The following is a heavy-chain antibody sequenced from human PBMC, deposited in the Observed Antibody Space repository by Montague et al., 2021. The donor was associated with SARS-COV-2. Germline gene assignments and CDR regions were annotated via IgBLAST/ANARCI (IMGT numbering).Heavy chain of an antibody. D-gene: IGHD1-26*01. V-gene: IGHV3-74*01. CDR3: ATLTVGATPDAFDI. J-gene: IGHJ3*02. CDR2: ISSDGSST. Sequence: SLRLSCAASGFTFSSYWMHWVRQAPGKGLVWVSRISSDGSSTSYADSVKGRFTISRDNAKNTLYLQMNSLRAEDTAVYYCATLTVGATPDAFDIWGQGTMVTVSS. CDR1: GFTFSSYW.